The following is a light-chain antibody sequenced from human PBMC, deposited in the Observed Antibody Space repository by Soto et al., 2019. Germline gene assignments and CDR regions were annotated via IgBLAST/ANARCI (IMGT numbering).Light chain of an antibody. CDR1: QGISTW. V-gene: IGKV1-5*01. J-gene: IGKJ1*01. Sequence: DNQRTRSPSTLSASVGERVTITCRASQGISTWLAWYQQKAGRAPRLLISDGSRLQTGVPSRVSGSGSGTEYAPHQTSLSLGASVTYDYQQYLANTATVGQR. CDR2: DGS. CDR3: QQYLANTAT.